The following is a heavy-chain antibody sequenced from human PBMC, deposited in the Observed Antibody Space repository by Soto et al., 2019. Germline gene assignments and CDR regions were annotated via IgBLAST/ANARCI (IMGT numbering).Heavy chain of an antibody. Sequence: EVQLLESGGGLVQPGGSLRLSCAASGFTFSTYAMSWVRQAPGKGLEWVSAISRSGGSTYYADSVKGRFTISRDNAKNSLYLQMNSLRAEDTAVYYCARGDCSGGSCYPPPGYWGQGTLVTVSS. J-gene: IGHJ4*02. D-gene: IGHD2-15*01. CDR3: ARGDCSGGSCYPPPGY. CDR2: ISRSGGST. V-gene: IGHV3-23*01. CDR1: GFTFSTYA.